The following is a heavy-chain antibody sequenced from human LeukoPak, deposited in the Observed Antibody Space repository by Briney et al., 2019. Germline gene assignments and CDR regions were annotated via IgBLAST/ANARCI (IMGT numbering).Heavy chain of an antibody. CDR2: IIPIFGTA. Sequence: SVKVSCKASGGTFSTFTINWVRQAPGQGLEWMGGIIPIFGTAYYAQHFQGRVTITADESASTAYMEVRSLRSEDTAVYYCARDRGYCTRTNCYRGWFDPWGQGTLVTVSS. D-gene: IGHD2-2*02. J-gene: IGHJ5*02. CDR1: GGTFSTFT. V-gene: IGHV1-69*01. CDR3: ARDRGYCTRTNCYRGWFDP.